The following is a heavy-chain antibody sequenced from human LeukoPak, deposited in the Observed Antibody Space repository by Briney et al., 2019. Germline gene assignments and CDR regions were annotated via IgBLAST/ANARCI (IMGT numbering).Heavy chain of an antibody. CDR2: FDPEDGET. CDR3: ATWAYYYDSSGSPA. CDR1: GYTLTELS. J-gene: IGHJ4*02. D-gene: IGHD3-22*01. Sequence: ASVKVSCKVSGYTLTELSIHWVRQAPGKGLEWMGGFDPEDGETIYAQKFQGRVTMTEDTSTDTAYMELSSLRSEDTAVYYCATWAYYYDSSGSPAWGQGTLVTVSS. V-gene: IGHV1-24*01.